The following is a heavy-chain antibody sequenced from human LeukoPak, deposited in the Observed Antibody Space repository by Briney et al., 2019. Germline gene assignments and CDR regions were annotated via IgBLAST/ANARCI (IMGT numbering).Heavy chain of an antibody. CDR2: IYSDGST. Sequence: PGGSLRLSCAASGFTFSSYSMNWVRQAPGKGLGWVSEIYSDGSTYYAASVKGRFSISRDNSKNTVYLQMNSLRAEDTAVYYCARELREHGVFDIWGQGTMVTVSS. CDR3: ARELREHGVFDI. D-gene: IGHD1-26*01. J-gene: IGHJ3*02. CDR1: GFTFSSYS. V-gene: IGHV3-53*01.